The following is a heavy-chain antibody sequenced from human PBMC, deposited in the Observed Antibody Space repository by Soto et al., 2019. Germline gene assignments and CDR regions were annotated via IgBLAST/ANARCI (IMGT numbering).Heavy chain of an antibody. V-gene: IGHV1-2*02. Sequence: ASVKVSCTASGSTFTGYYMHWGRQAPGQGLEWMGWINPNSGGTNYAQKFQGRVTMTRDTSISTAYMELSRLRSDDTAVYYCARRGVYSSSSNYYCGMDVWGQGTTVTVS. CDR3: ARRGVYSSSSNYYCGMDV. D-gene: IGHD6-6*01. CDR2: INPNSGGT. J-gene: IGHJ6*02. CDR1: GSTFTGYY.